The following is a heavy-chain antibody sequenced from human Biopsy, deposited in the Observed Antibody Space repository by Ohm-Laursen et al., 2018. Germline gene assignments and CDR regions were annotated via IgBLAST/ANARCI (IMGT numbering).Heavy chain of an antibody. D-gene: IGHD3-22*01. J-gene: IGHJ6*02. CDR3: VRGVDYYDPYHYYALDV. CDR1: GESFNGYY. Sequence: TLSLTWAVYGESFNGYYWSRIRQTPGKGPEWIGEINHSGRTNYNPSLKSRVTISVDTSKNQFSLKVRSVTAADTAVYYCVRGVDYYDPYHYYALDVWGQGTTVTVSS. V-gene: IGHV4-34*01. CDR2: INHSGRT.